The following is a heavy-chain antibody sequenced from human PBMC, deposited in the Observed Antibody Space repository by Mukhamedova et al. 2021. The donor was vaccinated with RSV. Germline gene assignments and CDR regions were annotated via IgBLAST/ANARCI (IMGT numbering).Heavy chain of an antibody. Sequence: ISRDNCKNTLYLQMNSLRAEDTAVYYCAKGYDSSGYYSTYFDYWGQGTLVTVSS. J-gene: IGHJ4*02. D-gene: IGHD3-22*01. V-gene: IGHV3-23*01. CDR3: AKGYDSSGYYSTYFDY.